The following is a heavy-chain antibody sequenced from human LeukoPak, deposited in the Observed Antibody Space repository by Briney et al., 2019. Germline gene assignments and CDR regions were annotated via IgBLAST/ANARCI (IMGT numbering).Heavy chain of an antibody. J-gene: IGHJ4*02. CDR3: ARNPVTTKYFDY. CDR1: GYTFTSYY. D-gene: IGHD4-17*01. Sequence: ASVTVSCKASGYTFTSYYMHWVRQAPGQGREWMGIINPSGGSTRYAQKFQGRVTMTRDTSTRTVYMELSSLRSEDTAVYYCARNPVTTKYFDYWGQGTLVTVSS. V-gene: IGHV1-46*01. CDR2: INPSGGST.